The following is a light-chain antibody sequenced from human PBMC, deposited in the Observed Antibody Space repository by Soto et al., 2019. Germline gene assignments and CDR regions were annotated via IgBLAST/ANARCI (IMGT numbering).Light chain of an antibody. CDR2: DAS. CDR1: QSISTW. V-gene: IGKV1-5*01. CDR3: QHYNDYSTWT. J-gene: IGKJ1*01. Sequence: DIQVTQSPSTLSASVGDRVTITCRASQSISTWLAWYQQKPGKAPKLLIYDASILETGVPSRFSGSGSGAEFTLTISSLQPDDFATYYCQHYNDYSTWTFGQGTKGISN.